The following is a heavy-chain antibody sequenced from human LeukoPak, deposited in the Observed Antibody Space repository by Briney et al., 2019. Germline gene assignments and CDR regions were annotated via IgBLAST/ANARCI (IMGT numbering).Heavy chain of an antibody. CDR3: ARASSSGWQYNWFDP. CDR1: GGSISSDDYS. Sequence: SQTLSLTCAVSGGSISSDDYSWSWLRQPPGKGLEWIGYIYHSGSTYYNPSLKSRVTISVDRSKNQFSLKLSSVTAADTAVYYCARASSSGWQYNWFDPWGQGTLVTVSS. J-gene: IGHJ5*02. V-gene: IGHV4-30-2*01. CDR2: IYHSGST. D-gene: IGHD6-25*01.